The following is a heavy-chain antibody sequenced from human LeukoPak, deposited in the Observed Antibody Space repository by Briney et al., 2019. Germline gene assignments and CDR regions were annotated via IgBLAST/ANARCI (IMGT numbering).Heavy chain of an antibody. CDR2: IYYSGST. Sequence: KPSETLSLTCTVSGGSISSSSYYWGWIRQPPGKGREWIGSIYYSGSTYYNPSLKSRGTLSVDTSKNQFSLKLSSVTAADTAVYYCARGDCSGGSCYLFDYWGQGALVTVSS. CDR1: GGSISSSSYY. D-gene: IGHD2-15*01. J-gene: IGHJ4*02. CDR3: ARGDCSGGSCYLFDY. V-gene: IGHV4-39*01.